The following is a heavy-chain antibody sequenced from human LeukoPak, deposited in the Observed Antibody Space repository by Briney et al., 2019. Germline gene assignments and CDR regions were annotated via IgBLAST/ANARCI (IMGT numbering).Heavy chain of an antibody. J-gene: IGHJ6*03. CDR2: ISSSSSYI. CDR1: GFTFSSYS. V-gene: IGHV3-21*01. CDR3: AREAVAGTMHYYMDV. D-gene: IGHD6-19*01. Sequence: AGGSLRLSCAASGFTFSSYSMNWVRQAPGKGLEWVSSISSSSSYIYYADSVKGRFTISRDNAKNSLYLQMNSLRAEDTAVYYCAREAVAGTMHYYMDVWGKGTTVTVSS.